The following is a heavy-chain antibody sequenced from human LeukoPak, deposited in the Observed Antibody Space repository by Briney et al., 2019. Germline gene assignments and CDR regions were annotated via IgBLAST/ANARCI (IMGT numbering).Heavy chain of an antibody. CDR1: GFTFSSYW. Sequence: PGGSLRLSCAAPGFTFSSYWMHWVRQAPGKGLVWVSRINSDGTSTSYADSVKGRFTVSRDNAKNTLYLQMNSLRAEDTAVYFCARGGDKNYYYYGMDVWGQGTTVTVSS. CDR2: INSDGTST. CDR3: ARGGDKNYYYYGMDV. J-gene: IGHJ6*02. V-gene: IGHV3-74*01. D-gene: IGHD2/OR15-2a*01.